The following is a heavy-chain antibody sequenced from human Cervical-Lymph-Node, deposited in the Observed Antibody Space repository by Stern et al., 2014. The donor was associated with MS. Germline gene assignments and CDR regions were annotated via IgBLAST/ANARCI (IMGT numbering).Heavy chain of an antibody. CDR3: ARDLLWFGEFDWGAMDV. CDR2: ISYVGCKR. V-gene: IGHV3-30*04. CDR1: GFNFSSYA. Sequence: VQLVESGGGVVQPGRSLRLSCAATGFNFSSYAMQWVRQAPGKGLEWVAVISYVGCKRYAADSGKGRFPSARDNSKKTLFLQMNSLRPEDTADYYCARDLLWFGEFDWGAMDVWGHGTTVTVSS. J-gene: IGHJ6*02. D-gene: IGHD3-10*01.